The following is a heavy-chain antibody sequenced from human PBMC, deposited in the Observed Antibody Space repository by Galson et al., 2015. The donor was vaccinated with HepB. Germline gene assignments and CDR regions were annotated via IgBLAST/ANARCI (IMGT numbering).Heavy chain of an antibody. D-gene: IGHD1-14*01. J-gene: IGHJ4*02. V-gene: IGHV1-69*13. CDR1: GGTFSSYA. Sequence: SVKVSCKASGGTFSSYAISWVRQAPGQGLEWMGGIIPIFGTANYAQKFQGRVTITADESTSTAYMELSSLRSEDTAVYYCARDNHGALGDYFDYWGQGTLVTVSS. CDR2: IIPIFGTA. CDR3: ARDNHGALGDYFDY.